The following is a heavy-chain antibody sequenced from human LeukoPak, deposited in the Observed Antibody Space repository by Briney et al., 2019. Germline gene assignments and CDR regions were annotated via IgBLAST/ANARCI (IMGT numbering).Heavy chain of an antibody. D-gene: IGHD6-13*01. J-gene: IGHJ4*02. V-gene: IGHV1-2*02. CDR3: ARETYSSSSLGY. Sequence: ASVKVSCKASGYTFTGYYMHWVRQAPGQGLEWMGWINPNSGGTNYAQKFQGGVTMTRDTSISTAYMELSRLRSDDTAVYYCARETYSSSSLGYWGQGTLVTVSS. CDR2: INPNSGGT. CDR1: GYTFTGYY.